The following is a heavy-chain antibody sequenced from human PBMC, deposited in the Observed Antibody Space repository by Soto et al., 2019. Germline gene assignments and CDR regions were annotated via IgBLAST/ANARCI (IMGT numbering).Heavy chain of an antibody. Sequence: EVQLVESGGGLVQPGGYLRLSCAASGFRFSIYSMNWVRQAPGKGLEWSAYITSDTNTIKYADSVKGRFTVSRDNGKNSVYLQMNSLRDEDTALYYCARSVEGHFDYWGQGTVVTVSA. CDR1: GFRFSIYS. CDR3: ARSVEGHFDY. J-gene: IGHJ4*02. V-gene: IGHV3-48*02. D-gene: IGHD6-19*01. CDR2: ITSDTNTI.